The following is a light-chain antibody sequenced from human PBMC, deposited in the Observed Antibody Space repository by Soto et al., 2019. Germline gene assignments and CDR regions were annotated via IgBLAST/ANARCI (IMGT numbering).Light chain of an antibody. Sequence: QSALTQPRSVSGSPGQSVTISCTGTSSNVGGYNYVSWYQQHPGKAPKLMIYDVSKPPSGVLDLSSGYTAANTASLTSSGLPAEDEADYYFCSYEGSYTWVFGGGTKLTVL. CDR3: CSYEGSYTWV. V-gene: IGLV2-11*01. CDR1: SSNVGGYNY. CDR2: DVS. J-gene: IGLJ3*02.